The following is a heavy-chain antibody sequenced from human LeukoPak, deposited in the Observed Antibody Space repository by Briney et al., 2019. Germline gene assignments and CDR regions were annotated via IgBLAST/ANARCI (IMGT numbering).Heavy chain of an antibody. J-gene: IGHJ5*02. CDR1: GGSISSYY. V-gene: IGHV4-4*07. D-gene: IGHD6-13*01. Sequence: SETLSLTCTVSGGSISSYYWSWIRQPAGKGLEWIGRIYTSGSTNYNPSLKSRVTISVDTSKNQFSLKLSSVTAADTAVYYCARGHSSSWLNWFDPWGQGTLVTVSS. CDR2: IYTSGST. CDR3: ARGHSSSWLNWFDP.